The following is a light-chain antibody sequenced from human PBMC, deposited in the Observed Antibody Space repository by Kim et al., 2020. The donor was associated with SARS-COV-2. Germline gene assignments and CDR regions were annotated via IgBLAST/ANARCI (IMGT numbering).Light chain of an antibody. CDR1: QSISSY. CDR2: DIS. CDR3: QQRGKWPPWT. V-gene: IGKV3-11*01. J-gene: IGKJ1*01. Sequence: EIVLTQSPATLSLSPGERATLSCRASQSISSYLAWYQQKPGQAPRLLIYDISNRATGIPARFSGSGSGTDFTLTISSLEPEDFAVYYCQQRGKWPPWTFGQGTKVDIK.